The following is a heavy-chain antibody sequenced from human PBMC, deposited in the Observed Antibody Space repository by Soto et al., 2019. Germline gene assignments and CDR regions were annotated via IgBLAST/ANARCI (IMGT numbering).Heavy chain of an antibody. CDR2: INHSGST. D-gene: IGHD2-15*01. Sequence: QVQLQQWGAGLLKPSETLSLTCAVYGGSFSGYYWSWIRQPPGKGLDWIGEINHSGSTNYNPSLKSRVTISVDTSKNQFSLKLSSVTAADTAVYCCARRGIVVVVAATPWFDPWGQGTLVTVSS. CDR1: GGSFSGYY. J-gene: IGHJ5*02. CDR3: ARRGIVVVVAATPWFDP. V-gene: IGHV4-34*01.